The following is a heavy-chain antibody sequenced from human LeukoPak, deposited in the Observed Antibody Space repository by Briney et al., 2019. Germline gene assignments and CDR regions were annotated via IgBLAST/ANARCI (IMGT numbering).Heavy chain of an antibody. CDR1: GGSFSGYY. J-gene: IGHJ4*02. CDR3: AKDYEAGTLDY. V-gene: IGHV4-34*01. D-gene: IGHD1-1*01. Sequence: SETLSLTCAVYGGSFSGYYWSWIRQPPGKGLEWIGEINHSGSTNYNPSLKSRVTISVDTSKNQFSLKLSSVTAEDTAVYYCAKDYEAGTLDYWGQGTLVTVSS. CDR2: INHSGST.